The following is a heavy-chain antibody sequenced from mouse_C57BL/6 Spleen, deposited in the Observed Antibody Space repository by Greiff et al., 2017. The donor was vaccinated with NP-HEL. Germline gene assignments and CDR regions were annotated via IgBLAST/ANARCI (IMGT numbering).Heavy chain of an antibody. V-gene: IGHV3-6*01. Sequence: EVQVVESGPGLVKPSQSLSLTCSVTGYSITSGYYWNWIRQFPGNKLEWMGYISYDGSNNYNPSLKNRISITRATSKNQFFLKLNSVTTEDTATYYCASLGDAMDYWGQRTSVTVAS. D-gene: IGHD3-3*01. J-gene: IGHJ4*01. CDR3: ASLGDAMDY. CDR1: GYSITSGYY. CDR2: ISYDGSN.